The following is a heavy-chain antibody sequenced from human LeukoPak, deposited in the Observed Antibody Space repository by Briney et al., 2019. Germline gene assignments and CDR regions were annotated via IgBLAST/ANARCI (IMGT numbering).Heavy chain of an antibody. D-gene: IGHD1-26*01. CDR3: ARDEWELSTFDY. J-gene: IGHJ4*02. Sequence: GGSLRLSCAASGFTFSSYSMNWVRQAPGKGLEWVSSISSSSSYIYYADSVKGRFTISRDNAKNSLYLQMNSLRAEDTAVYYCARDEWELSTFDYWGQGTLVTVSS. V-gene: IGHV3-21*01. CDR2: ISSSSSYI. CDR1: GFTFSSYS.